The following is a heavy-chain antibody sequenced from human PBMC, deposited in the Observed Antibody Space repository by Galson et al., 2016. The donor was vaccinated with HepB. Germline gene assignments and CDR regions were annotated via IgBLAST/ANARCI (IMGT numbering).Heavy chain of an antibody. D-gene: IGHD1-26*01. V-gene: IGHV3-66*03. J-gene: IGHJ4*02. CDR3: IRSLGATDY. CDR1: GFTVSTNY. CDR2: IYSSGST. Sequence: SLRLSCAASGFTVSTNYMSWVRQAPGKGLEWVSVIYSSGSTYYADSVKGRFTFSRDNAKNTLFLQMNSLRAEDTAVYYCIRSLGATDYWGQGTLVTVSS.